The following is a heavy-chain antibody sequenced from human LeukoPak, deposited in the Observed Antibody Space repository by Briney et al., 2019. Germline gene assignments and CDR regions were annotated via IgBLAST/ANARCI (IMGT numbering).Heavy chain of an antibody. V-gene: IGHV4-30-2*01. CDR3: ARDSYYDNSGEGAFDI. CDR1: GGSVSTIGYS. Sequence: PSQTLSLTCGVSGGSVSTIGYSWSWIRQPPGKGLEWIGYIYQSGSTSYNPSLQSRVTISIDKSKNQFSLKLSSVTAADTAVYYCARDSYYDNSGEGAFDIWGQGTLVTVSS. D-gene: IGHD3-22*01. J-gene: IGHJ3*02. CDR2: IYQSGST.